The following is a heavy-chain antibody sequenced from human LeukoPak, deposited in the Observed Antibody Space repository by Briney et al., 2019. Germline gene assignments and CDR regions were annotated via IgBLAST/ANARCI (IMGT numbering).Heavy chain of an antibody. CDR1: GFTFTSYS. V-gene: IGHV3-30-3*01. Sequence: GSLRLSCAASGFTFTSYSIHWVRQAPGKGLEWVAFISYDGSNEYYADSVMGRFTISRDNSKNTLYLHTNSLRAEDTAVYYCARDPYSSGGMDVWGQGTTVTVSS. CDR2: ISYDGSNE. CDR3: ARDPYSSGGMDV. D-gene: IGHD6-19*01. J-gene: IGHJ6*02.